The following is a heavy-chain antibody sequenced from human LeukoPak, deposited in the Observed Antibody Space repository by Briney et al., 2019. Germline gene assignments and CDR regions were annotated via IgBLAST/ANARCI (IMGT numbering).Heavy chain of an antibody. J-gene: IGHJ2*01. CDR1: GGSMSSYY. D-gene: IGHD6-19*01. CDR3: ARDPGSSGYWYFDL. V-gene: IGHV4-59*01. CDR2: IYNNGRT. Sequence: SETRSLTCTVSGGSMSSYYWSWLRQPPGKGLEWIGYIYNNGRTNYNPSLKSRVTISVDTSKNQFSLRLTSVTAADTDVYYCARDPGSSGYWYFDLWGRGTLVTVSS.